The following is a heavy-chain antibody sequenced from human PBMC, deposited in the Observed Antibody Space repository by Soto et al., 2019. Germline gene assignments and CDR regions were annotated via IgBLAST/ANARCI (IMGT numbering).Heavy chain of an antibody. CDR1: GGSISSKSYS. Sequence: SETLSLTCSVSGGSISSKSYSWGWIRQPPGKGLEWIGTFYYSENTYYNPSLKSRVTISVDTSKNQFSLKLSSVTAEDTALYYCAKGRSYYYYYGVDVWGQGTTVTVSS. J-gene: IGHJ6*02. CDR3: AKGRSYYYYYGVDV. V-gene: IGHV4-39*07. CDR2: FYYSENT.